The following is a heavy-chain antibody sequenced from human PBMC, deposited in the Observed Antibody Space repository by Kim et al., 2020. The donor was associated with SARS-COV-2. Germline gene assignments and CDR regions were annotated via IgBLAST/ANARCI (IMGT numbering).Heavy chain of an antibody. Sequence: ASVKVSCKASGYTFTNYAINWIRQAPGQGLEWVGWLNTVTGKPTYAQAFTGRFIFSLDTSVSTAYLQINSLKAEDTAVYYCARWPVGGFDSWGQGTLVTVST. D-gene: IGHD1-26*01. V-gene: IGHV7-4-1*02. CDR3: ARWPVGGFDS. CDR2: LNTVTGKP. CDR1: GYTFTNYA. J-gene: IGHJ4*02.